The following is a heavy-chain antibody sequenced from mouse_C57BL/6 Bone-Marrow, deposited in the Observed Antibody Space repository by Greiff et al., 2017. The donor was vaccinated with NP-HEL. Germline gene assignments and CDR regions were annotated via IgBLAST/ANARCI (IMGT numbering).Heavy chain of an antibody. J-gene: IGHJ2*01. V-gene: IGHV1-19*01. CDR1: GYTFTDYY. Sequence: VQLQQSGPVLVKPGASVKMSCKASGYTFTDYYMNWVKQSHGKSLEWIGVINPYNGGTSYKQKFKGKATLTVDKSSSTAYMELNSLTSEDSAVYYCARRLGNYFDYWGQGTTLTVSS. D-gene: IGHD3-2*02. CDR2: INPYNGGT. CDR3: ARRLGNYFDY.